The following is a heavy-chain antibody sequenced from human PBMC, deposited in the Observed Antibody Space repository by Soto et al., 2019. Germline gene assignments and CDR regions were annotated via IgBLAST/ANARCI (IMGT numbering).Heavy chain of an antibody. CDR3: ARDYIYGSGTSYGHNLCDP. J-gene: IGHJ5*02. V-gene: IGHV3-33*01. CDR1: GFTFSNYG. D-gene: IGHD3-10*01. CDR2: IWFDGSNE. Sequence: QVQLVESGGGVVQPGKSLRLSCAASGFTFSNYGMHWVRQAPGKGLEWVAMIWFDGSNEKYVDSVKGRFTISRDNSKNTLYLQMNSLRAEDTAVYYCARDYIYGSGTSYGHNLCDPWGQGTLVTVSS.